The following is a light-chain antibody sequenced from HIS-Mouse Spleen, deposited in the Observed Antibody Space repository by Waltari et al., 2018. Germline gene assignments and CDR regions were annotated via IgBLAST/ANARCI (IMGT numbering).Light chain of an antibody. CDR3: CSYAGSYTFHVV. CDR1: RSDGGGYNY. J-gene: IGLJ2*01. V-gene: IGLV2-11*01. Sequence: QSALTQPRSVSGSPGQSVTISCTGTRSDGGGYNYVSWYQQHPVKAPKLMIYDVSKRPSGVPDRFSGSKSGNTASLTISGLQAEDEADYYCCSYAGSYTFHVVFGGGTKLTVL. CDR2: DVS.